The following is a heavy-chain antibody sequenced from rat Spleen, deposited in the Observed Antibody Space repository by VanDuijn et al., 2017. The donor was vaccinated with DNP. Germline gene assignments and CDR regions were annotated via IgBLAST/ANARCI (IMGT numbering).Heavy chain of an antibody. CDR3: ARWPGYNPPYAMDA. V-gene: IGHV5-58*01. J-gene: IGHJ4*01. D-gene: IGHD1-4*01. CDR1: GVTFRNSW. Sequence: EVQLVESGGGLVQPGRSLKLSCVVSGVTFRNSWMFWIRQAPGKGLEWVASIDADGGSTFHPDSVKGRFTISRENAENTVYLQMNSLTSEDTATYYCARWPGYNPPYAMDAWGQGTSVTVSS. CDR2: IDADGGST.